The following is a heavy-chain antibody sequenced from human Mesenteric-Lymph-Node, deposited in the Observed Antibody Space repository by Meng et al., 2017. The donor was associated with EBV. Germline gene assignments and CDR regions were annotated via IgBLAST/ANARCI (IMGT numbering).Heavy chain of an antibody. CDR2: IFHTGST. V-gene: IGHV4-4*02. J-gene: IGHJ1*01. CDR3: ASHTTYSTTGYLFLQH. D-gene: IGHD3-9*01. Sequence: VQLLESGPGLVKPSGTLSLTCTVSGGSISSNNGLTWVRQPPGKGLEWIGEIFHTGSTNYNPSLKSRVTMSVDKSKNLFSLTLNSVIAADTAVYYCASHTTYSTTGYLFLQHWGQGTLVTVSS. CDR1: GGSISSNNG.